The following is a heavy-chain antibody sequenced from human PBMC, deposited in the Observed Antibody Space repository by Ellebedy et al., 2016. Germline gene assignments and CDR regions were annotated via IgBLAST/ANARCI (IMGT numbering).Heavy chain of an antibody. CDR1: GGSISSYY. V-gene: IGHV4-59*01. J-gene: IGHJ4*02. CDR2: IYYSGST. CDR3: ATFDWSHDY. D-gene: IGHD3-9*01. Sequence: SETLSLXXTVSGGSISSYYWSWIRQPPGKGLEWIGYIYYSGSTKYNPFLRSRVTISVDTSKNQFSLKLSSVTAADTAVYYCATFDWSHDYWGQGTLVTVSS.